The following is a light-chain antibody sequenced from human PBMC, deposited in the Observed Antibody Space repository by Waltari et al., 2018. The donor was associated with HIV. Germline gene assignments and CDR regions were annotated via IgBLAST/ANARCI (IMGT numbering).Light chain of an antibody. Sequence: QSVLTQPPSVSAAPGQKVTISCSASNSTIGNNYVSWYQQLPGKPPKLLIYDNNKGPSGIPDRFSGSKSGTSATLGITGLQTGDEADYYCGSWDSSLSSVVFGGGTKLTVL. J-gene: IGLJ2*01. CDR1: NSTIGNNY. V-gene: IGLV1-51*01. CDR2: DNN. CDR3: GSWDSSLSSVV.